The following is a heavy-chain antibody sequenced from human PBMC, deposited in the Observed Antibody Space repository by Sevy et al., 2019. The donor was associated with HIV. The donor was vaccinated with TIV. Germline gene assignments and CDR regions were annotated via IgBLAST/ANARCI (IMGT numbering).Heavy chain of an antibody. CDR3: ARGHYYDFWSGYSYGMDV. J-gene: IGHJ6*02. D-gene: IGHD3-3*01. CDR2: ISSSGSTI. Sequence: GGSLRLSCAASGFTFSDYYMSWIRQAPGKGLEWVSHISSSGSTIYYADSVKGRFTISRDNAKNSLYLQMNSLRAEDTAVYYCARGHYYDFWSGYSYGMDVWGQGTTVTVSS. CDR1: GFTFSDYY. V-gene: IGHV3-11*01.